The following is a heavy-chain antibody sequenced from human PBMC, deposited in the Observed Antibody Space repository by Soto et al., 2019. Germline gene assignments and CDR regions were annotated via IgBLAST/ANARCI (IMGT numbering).Heavy chain of an antibody. D-gene: IGHD1-20*01. V-gene: IGHV3-23*01. Sequence: EVQLLESGGDLVQPGRSLRLSCAASGFTFSGYAMSWVRQAPGKGLEWVSVIHGGGNSAYYADSVKGRFPISRDNPKNTLDLPMSSLSGAVTSVYYCATYMSLFTTSCHFDYWGQGTLVTVSS. CDR1: GFTFSGYA. J-gene: IGHJ4*02. CDR3: ATYMSLFTTSCHFDY. CDR2: IHGGGNSA.